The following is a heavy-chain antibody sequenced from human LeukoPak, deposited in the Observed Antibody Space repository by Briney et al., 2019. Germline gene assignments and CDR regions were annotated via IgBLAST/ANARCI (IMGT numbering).Heavy chain of an antibody. Sequence: ASVKVSFKASGYTFTGYYMHWVRQAPGKGREWMGWINPNSGGTKYAKKFQGRVPMTRDTSISSAYMELSRLRSDDTSVYYCARVGISSLYGLVYWGQGTLVTVSS. V-gene: IGHV1-2*02. J-gene: IGHJ4*02. D-gene: IGHD6-13*01. CDR1: GYTFTGYY. CDR3: ARVGISSLYGLVY. CDR2: INPNSGGT.